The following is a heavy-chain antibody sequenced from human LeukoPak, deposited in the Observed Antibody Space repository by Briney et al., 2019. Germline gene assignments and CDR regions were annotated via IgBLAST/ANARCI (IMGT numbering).Heavy chain of an antibody. CDR2: ISGSGNII. J-gene: IGHJ5*02. CDR1: GFTFSDYY. D-gene: IGHD3-16*01. V-gene: IGHV3-11*01. Sequence: GGSLRLSCAASGFTFSDYYMSWIRQAPGKGLEWVAYISGSGNIIYYTESLKGRFTISRDNAKNSLFLQMNILRVEDTAVYYCARDRGEFDPWGQGTLVTVSS. CDR3: ARDRGEFDP.